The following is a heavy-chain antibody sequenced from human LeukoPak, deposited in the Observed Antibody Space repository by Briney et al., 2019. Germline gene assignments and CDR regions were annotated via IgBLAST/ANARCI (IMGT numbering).Heavy chain of an antibody. CDR2: IILIFGTA. Sequence: ASVKVSCKASGGTFSSYAISWVRQAPGQGLEWMGGIILIFGTANYAQKFQGRVTITADESTSTAYMELSSLRSEDTAVYYCARGDTAMVTYISYWGQGTLVTVSS. V-gene: IGHV1-69*13. J-gene: IGHJ4*02. CDR3: ARGDTAMVTYISY. CDR1: GGTFSSYA. D-gene: IGHD5-18*01.